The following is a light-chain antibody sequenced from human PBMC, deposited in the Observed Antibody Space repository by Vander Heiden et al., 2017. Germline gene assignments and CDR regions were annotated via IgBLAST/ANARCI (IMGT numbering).Light chain of an antibody. CDR2: EAS. J-gene: IGKJ1*01. V-gene: IGKV1-5*03. Sequence: DIQMTQSPSTLSASVGDRVAITCRASQDIDRWLAWFQQKPGKAPKLVIFEASHLESGVPSRFSGSGSGTVFTLTISSLQPEDFATYYCQQYTANSGTFGQGTKVEIK. CDR3: QQYTANSGT. CDR1: QDIDRW.